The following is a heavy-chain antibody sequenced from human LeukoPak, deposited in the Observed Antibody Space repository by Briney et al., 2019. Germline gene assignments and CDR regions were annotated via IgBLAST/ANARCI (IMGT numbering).Heavy chain of an antibody. CDR1: GFTFSSYS. D-gene: IGHD1-1*01. V-gene: IGHV3-21*01. CDR3: ARGGSGNWNAPFDY. CDR2: ISSSSSYI. J-gene: IGHJ4*02. Sequence: GGSLRLSCAASGFTFSSYSMNWVRQAPGKGLEWVSSISSSSSYIYYADSVKGQFTISRDNAKNSLYLQMNSLRTEDTAVYYCARGGSGNWNAPFDYWGQGTLVTVSS.